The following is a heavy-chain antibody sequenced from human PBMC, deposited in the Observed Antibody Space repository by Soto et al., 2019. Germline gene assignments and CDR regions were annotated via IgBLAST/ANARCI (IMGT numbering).Heavy chain of an antibody. CDR3: ARDGAPYCRSTSCHYFDY. D-gene: IGHD2-2*01. CDR2: ISAYNGNT. V-gene: IGHV1-18*01. CDR1: GYTFTSYG. J-gene: IGHJ4*02. Sequence: QVQLVQSGAEVKKPGASVKVSCKASGYTFTSYGISWVRQATGQGLEWMGWISAYNGNTNYAQKLQGRVTMTTDTPTITAYMELRRLRSDDTAVYYCARDGAPYCRSTSCHYFDYWGQGTLVTVSS.